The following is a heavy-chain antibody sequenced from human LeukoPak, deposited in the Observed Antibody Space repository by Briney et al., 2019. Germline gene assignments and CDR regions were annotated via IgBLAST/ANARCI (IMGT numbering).Heavy chain of an antibody. CDR1: GGSISSSSYY. V-gene: IGHV3-7*01. CDR3: ARDLVWFGEPKGYYNYMDV. CDR2: IKEDGSEK. Sequence: PSETLSLTCTVSGGSISSSSYYWGWIRQAPGKGLEWVADIKEDGSEKSYVDSVKGRFTISRDNAKNSLYLQMNTLRAEDTAVYYCARDLVWFGEPKGYYNYMDVWGKGTTVTVSS. J-gene: IGHJ6*03. D-gene: IGHD3-10*01.